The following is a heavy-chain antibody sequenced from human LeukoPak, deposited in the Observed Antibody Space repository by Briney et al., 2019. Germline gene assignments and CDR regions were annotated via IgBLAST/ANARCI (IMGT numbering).Heavy chain of an antibody. V-gene: IGHV1-69*04. Sequence: GSSVKVSCKASGGTFSSYAISWVRQAPGQGLEWMGRIIPILGIANYAQKFQGRVTITADKSTSTAYMELSSLRSEDTAVYYCARDLGDGVGATRAYPGGMDVWGQGTTVTVSS. J-gene: IGHJ6*02. CDR3: ARDLGDGVGATRAYPGGMDV. CDR1: GGTFSSYA. D-gene: IGHD1-26*01. CDR2: IIPILGIA.